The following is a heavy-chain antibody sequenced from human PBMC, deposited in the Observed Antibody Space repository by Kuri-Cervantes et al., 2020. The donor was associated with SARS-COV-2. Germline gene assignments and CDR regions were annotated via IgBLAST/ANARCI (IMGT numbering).Heavy chain of an antibody. CDR1: GFTFSSYS. CDR2: ISSSSYI. CDR3: ARDPTAGRLRYFDWFSSGPSNYYGMDV. V-gene: IGHV3-21*01. J-gene: IGHJ6*02. D-gene: IGHD3-9*01. Sequence: GGSLRLSCAASGFTFSSYSMNWVRQAPGKGLEWVSSISSSSYIYYADSVKGRFTISRDNAKNSLYLQMNSLRAEDTAVYYCARDPTAGRLRYFDWFSSGPSNYYGMDVWGQGTTVTVSS.